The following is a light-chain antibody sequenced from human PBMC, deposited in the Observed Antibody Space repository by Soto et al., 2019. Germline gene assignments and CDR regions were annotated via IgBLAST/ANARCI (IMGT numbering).Light chain of an antibody. CDR3: QVWDSNTVV. CDR2: RDG. CDR1: NIGTKN. Sequence: SYELTQPLSVSVALGQTARMTCGGNNIGTKNVHWYQQKPDQAPVLVIYRDGDRPSGIPERFSGSNSGNTATLTISRAQAGDEADYYCQVWDSNTVVFGGGTKLTVL. V-gene: IGLV3-9*01. J-gene: IGLJ3*02.